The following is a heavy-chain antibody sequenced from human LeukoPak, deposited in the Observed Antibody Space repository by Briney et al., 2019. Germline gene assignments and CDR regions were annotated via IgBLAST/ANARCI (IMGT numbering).Heavy chain of an antibody. D-gene: IGHD3-10*01. CDR1: GFTFSSYA. CDR2: ISYDGSNK. J-gene: IGHJ6*02. V-gene: IGHV3-30-3*01. Sequence: GGSLRLSCAASGFTFSSYAMHWVRQAQGKGLEWVAVISYDGSNKYYADSVKGRFTISRDNSKNTLYLQMNSLRAEDTAVYYCAREPALWFGDEYYYYGMDVWGQGTTVTVSS. CDR3: AREPALWFGDEYYYYGMDV.